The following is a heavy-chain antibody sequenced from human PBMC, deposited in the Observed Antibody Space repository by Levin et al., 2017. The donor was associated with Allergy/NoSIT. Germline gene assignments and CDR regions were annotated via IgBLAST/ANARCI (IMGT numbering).Heavy chain of an antibody. CDR1: GGSFSGFY. CDR2: INHAGTT. V-gene: IGHV4-34*01. Sequence: SETLSLTCGVSGGSFSGFYWSWIRQTPGKGLQWIGEINHAGTTNSEPSLKSRVTMSVDSSKMQFSLNLTSVSAADTAVYYCARGARYSILGPQNWYFDLWGRGALVTVSS. D-gene: IGHD3-9*01. CDR3: ARGARYSILGPQNWYFDL. J-gene: IGHJ2*01.